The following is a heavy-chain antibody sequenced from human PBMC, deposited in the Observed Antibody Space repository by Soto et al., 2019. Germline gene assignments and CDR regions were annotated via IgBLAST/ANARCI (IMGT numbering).Heavy chain of an antibody. CDR2: SRNKANSYTT. D-gene: IGHD4-17*01. V-gene: IGHV3-72*01. J-gene: IGHJ4*02. Sequence: EVQLVESGGGLVQPGGSLRLSCAGSGFTFSDHSMDWVRQAPGKGLEWVGRSRNKANSYTTEYAASVKGRFIISRDDSNNSLYLQMNSLQTEDTAVYYCARGDTKKNDYGSYFDSWGQGTLVNVSS. CDR3: ARGDTKKNDYGSYFDS. CDR1: GFTFSDHS.